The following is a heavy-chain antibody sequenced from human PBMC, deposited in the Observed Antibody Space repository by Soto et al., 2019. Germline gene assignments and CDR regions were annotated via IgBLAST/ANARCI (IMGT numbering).Heavy chain of an antibody. J-gene: IGHJ4*02. Sequence: ASVKVSFKASGFLFSSHGVNWVRRAPGQGLEWMGWIGGYNGNTNYAQKFQGRVTMTTDTSTNTAYMELRSLRSDDMAMYYCASWAGQARDFGGTFDYWGQGTLVTVSS. CDR3: ASWAGQARDFGGTFDY. CDR1: GFLFSSHG. V-gene: IGHV1-18*03. D-gene: IGHD4-17*01. CDR2: IGGYNGNT.